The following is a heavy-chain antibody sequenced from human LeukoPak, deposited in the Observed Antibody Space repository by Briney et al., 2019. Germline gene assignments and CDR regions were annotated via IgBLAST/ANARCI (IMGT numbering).Heavy chain of an antibody. Sequence: GGSLRLSCAASGFTFSSYWMHWVRHAPGKGLVWVSRINSDGSSTSYADSVKGRFTISRDNAKNTLYLQMNSLRAEDTAVYYCAGDYGDSDYYGMDVWGKGTTVTVSS. CDR1: GFTFSSYW. CDR3: AGDYGDSDYYGMDV. V-gene: IGHV3-74*01. J-gene: IGHJ6*04. D-gene: IGHD4-17*01. CDR2: INSDGSST.